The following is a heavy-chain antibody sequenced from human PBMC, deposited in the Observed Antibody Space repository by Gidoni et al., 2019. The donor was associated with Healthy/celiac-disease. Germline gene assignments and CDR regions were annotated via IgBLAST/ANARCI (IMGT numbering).Heavy chain of an antibody. CDR1: GFPFICYV. D-gene: IGHD3-16*02. J-gene: IGHJ4*02. V-gene: IGHV3-23*01. CDR2: ISGRGGST. Sequence: EVQLLESGGGLVQPGGSLCLSCAASGFPFICYVMRWVRQAPGKGLEWVSAISGRGGSTYDADSVKGRFTSSRDNSKNTLYLQMNSLRAEDTAVYYCAKSPVYVWGSYRKGHYFDYWGQGTLVTVSS. CDR3: AKSPVYVWGSYRKGHYFDY.